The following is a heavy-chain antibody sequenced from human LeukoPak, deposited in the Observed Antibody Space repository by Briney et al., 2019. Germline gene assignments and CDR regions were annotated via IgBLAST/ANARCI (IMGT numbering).Heavy chain of an antibody. CDR2: INPSDGSA. J-gene: IGHJ4*02. CDR1: GYTFTSYY. V-gene: IGHV1-46*01. D-gene: IGHD3-3*01. Sequence: GASVKVSCKASGYTFTSYYMHWVRQAPGQGREGLGTINPSDGSATYAQKFQGRVTMTRDTSTSTVYMELSSLRSEDTAVYYCARVLDRWSGYFDYWGQGTLVTVSS. CDR3: ARVLDRWSGYFDY.